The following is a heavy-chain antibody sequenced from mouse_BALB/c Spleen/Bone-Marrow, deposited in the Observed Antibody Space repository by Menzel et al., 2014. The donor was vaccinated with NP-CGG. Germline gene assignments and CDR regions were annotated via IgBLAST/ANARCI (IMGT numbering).Heavy chain of an antibody. CDR3: ARFPMDY. Sequence: EVQVVESGGGLVQPGGSLRLSCTPSGFTFTDYYMSWVRQPPGKALEWLAFIRNKAYGYTTEYSASVRGRFTISRDNSQSILYLQMITLRAEDSATYYCARFPMDYWGQGTSVTVSS. CDR1: GFTFTDYY. J-gene: IGHJ4*01. CDR2: IRNKAYGYTT. V-gene: IGHV7-3*02.